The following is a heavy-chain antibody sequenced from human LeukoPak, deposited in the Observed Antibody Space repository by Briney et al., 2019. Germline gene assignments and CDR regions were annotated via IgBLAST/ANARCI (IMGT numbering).Heavy chain of an antibody. CDR3: ARHKFGEPLDY. CDR2: IYPGDSDT. V-gene: IGHV5-51*01. Sequence: GESLKISCKGSGYSFTTNWIGWVRQMPGKGLEWMGIIYPGDSDTKYSPSFQGQVTMSAVKSISTAYLQWNSLKASDTAMYYCARHKFGEPLDYWGQGTLVTVSS. D-gene: IGHD3-10*01. J-gene: IGHJ4*02. CDR1: GYSFTTNW.